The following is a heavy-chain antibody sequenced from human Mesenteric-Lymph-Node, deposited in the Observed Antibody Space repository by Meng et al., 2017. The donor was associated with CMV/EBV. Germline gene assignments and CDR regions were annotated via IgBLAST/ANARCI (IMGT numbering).Heavy chain of an antibody. CDR3: ARGEARTIFGVDYYYGMDV. D-gene: IGHD3-3*01. Sequence: GESLKISCAASGFTFISCAMTWVRQAPGKGLEWVSIIYTDGTSTYFADSVKGRFTISRDNSKNTLYLQMNSLRVDDTALYYCARGEARTIFGVDYYYGMDVWGPGTTVTVSS. CDR2: IYTDGTST. CDR1: GFTFISCA. V-gene: IGHV3-23*03. J-gene: IGHJ6*02.